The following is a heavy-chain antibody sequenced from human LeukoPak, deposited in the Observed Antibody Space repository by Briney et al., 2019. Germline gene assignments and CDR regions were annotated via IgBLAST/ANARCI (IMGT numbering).Heavy chain of an antibody. V-gene: IGHV3-7*01. J-gene: IGHJ4*02. Sequence: PGGSLRLSCAVSGFTFSDYMMTWVRQAPGEGLEWVANMRTDGSATHYVDSVKGRFTISRDNAKSSLYLQMNSVRAEDTAVYYCARDKDFTIDYWGQGTLVTVSS. CDR2: MRTDGSAT. CDR1: GFTFSDYM. D-gene: IGHD3-10*01. CDR3: ARDKDFTIDY.